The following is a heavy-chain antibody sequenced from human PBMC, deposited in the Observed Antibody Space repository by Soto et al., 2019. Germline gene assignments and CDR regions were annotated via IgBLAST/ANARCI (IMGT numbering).Heavy chain of an antibody. CDR3: ARADIVVVPAAEYYYMDV. D-gene: IGHD2-2*01. CDR2: IYYSGST. V-gene: IGHV4-59*01. CDR1: GGSISSYY. J-gene: IGHJ6*03. Sequence: TSETLSLTCTVSGGSISSYYWSWIRQPPGKGLEWIGYIYYSGSTNYNPSLKSRVTISVDTSKNQFSLKLNSVTAADTAVYYCARADIVVVPAAEYYYMDVWGKGTTVTVSS.